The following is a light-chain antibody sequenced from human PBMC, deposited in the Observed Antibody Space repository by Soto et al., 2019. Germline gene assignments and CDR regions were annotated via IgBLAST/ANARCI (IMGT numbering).Light chain of an antibody. CDR3: QQYGTTPWT. J-gene: IGKJ1*01. V-gene: IGKV3-20*01. CDR1: QSGSNTY. Sequence: IVLTKSPGTLPLSRGERATLSCRARQSGSNTYLVWYHQKPGRAPRLVISGASSRATGIPDRFSGSGYGTDCTLTISRREPEDFAVYYCQQYGTTPWTFGQGTNVKCK. CDR2: GAS.